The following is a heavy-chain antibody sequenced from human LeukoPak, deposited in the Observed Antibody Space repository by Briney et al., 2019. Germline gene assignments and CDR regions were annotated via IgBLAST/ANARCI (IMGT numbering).Heavy chain of an antibody. V-gene: IGHV3-9*01. Sequence: SGGSLRLSCAASGITLDDYAMHWVRQAPGKGLEWVSGISWSGSSIVYADSVKGRFTISRDNAKNSLYLQMNSLRAEDTAVYYCARANGYWDYWGQGTLVTVSS. CDR1: GITLDDYA. CDR2: ISWSGSSI. CDR3: ARANGYWDY. J-gene: IGHJ4*02. D-gene: IGHD5-18*01.